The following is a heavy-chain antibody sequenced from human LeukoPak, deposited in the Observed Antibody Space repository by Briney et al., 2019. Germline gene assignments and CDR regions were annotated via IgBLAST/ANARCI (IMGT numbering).Heavy chain of an antibody. J-gene: IGHJ4*02. V-gene: IGHV4-61*02. Sequence: SETLSLTCTVSGGSISSGSYYLSWIRQPAGKGLEWIGRIYTSGSTNYNPSLKSRVTISVDTSKNQFSLKLSSVTAADTAVYYCASSPNCGGDCYTTFDYWGQGTLVTVSS. CDR3: ASSPNCGGDCYTTFDY. D-gene: IGHD2-21*02. CDR2: IYTSGST. CDR1: GGSISSGSYY.